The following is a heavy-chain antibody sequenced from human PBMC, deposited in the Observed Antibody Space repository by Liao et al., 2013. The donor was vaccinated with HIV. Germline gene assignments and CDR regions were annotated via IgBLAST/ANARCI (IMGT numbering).Heavy chain of an antibody. CDR2: VYYSGST. CDR3: ARDGRVLYDSSGYLFDY. CDR1: GVSITNSAFY. J-gene: IGHJ4*01. D-gene: IGHD3-22*01. Sequence: QVQLQESGPRLVKPSQTLSLTCDVSGVSITNSAFYWSWIRQSPGKGLEWIGNVYYSGSTYYNPSLKSRVTISVDTSKSQFSLKLSSVTAADTAVYYCARDGRVLYDSSGYLFDYWG. V-gene: IGHV4-31*11.